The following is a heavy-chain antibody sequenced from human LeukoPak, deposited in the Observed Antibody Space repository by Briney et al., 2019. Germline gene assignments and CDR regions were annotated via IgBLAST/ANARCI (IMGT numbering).Heavy chain of an antibody. Sequence: SETLSLTCAVYGGSFSGYYWSWIRQPPGKGLEWIGEINHSGSTNYNPSLKSRVTISVDTSKNQFSLKLSSVTAADTAVYYCARFGCQVAGDPLCNWFDPWGQGTLVTVSS. CDR1: GGSFSGYY. J-gene: IGHJ5*02. D-gene: IGHD6-19*01. V-gene: IGHV4-34*01. CDR2: INHSGST. CDR3: ARFGCQVAGDPLCNWFDP.